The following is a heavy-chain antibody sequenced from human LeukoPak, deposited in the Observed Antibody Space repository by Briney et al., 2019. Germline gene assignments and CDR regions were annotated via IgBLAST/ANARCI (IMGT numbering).Heavy chain of an antibody. Sequence: PSETLSLTCTVSGGSISSNYWSWIRQPPGKGLEWIGYIYSSGSTNYNPSLKSRVTISVDTSNNQFSLKLSSVTAADTAVYYCARGRGVKYNSDRIYSFDYWGQGTLVTVSS. CDR2: IYSSGST. V-gene: IGHV4-59*12. CDR3: ARGRGVKYNSDRIYSFDY. CDR1: GGSISSNY. J-gene: IGHJ4*02. D-gene: IGHD1-1*01.